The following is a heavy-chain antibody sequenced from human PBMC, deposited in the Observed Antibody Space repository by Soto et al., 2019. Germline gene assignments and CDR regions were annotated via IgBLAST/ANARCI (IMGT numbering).Heavy chain of an antibody. V-gene: IGHV4-31*03. CDR2: IYYSGST. D-gene: IGHD6-13*01. CDR3: AREAAAGPNGGMDV. J-gene: IGHJ6*02. CDR1: GGSISSGGYY. Sequence: QVQLQESGPGLVKPSQTLSLTCTVSGGSISSGGYYWSWIRQHPGKGLEWIGYIYYSGSTYYNPYLKSRVTISVDTSKNQFSLKLSSVTAADTAVYYCAREAAAGPNGGMDVWGQGTTVTVSS.